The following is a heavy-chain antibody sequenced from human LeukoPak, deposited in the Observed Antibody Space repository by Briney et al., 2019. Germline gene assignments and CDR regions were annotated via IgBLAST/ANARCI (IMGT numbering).Heavy chain of an antibody. Sequence: ASVKVSCKASGYTFASYGISWLRQAPGQGFEWMGWINTYSGKTNYAQRFQVRVTLTTDTSTSTAYMELRSLRSDDTAVYFCARSHYDGTGYYEAGWFDPWGQGTLVTVSS. CDR3: ARSHYDGTGYYEAGWFDP. D-gene: IGHD3-22*01. V-gene: IGHV1-18*01. CDR1: GYTFASYG. CDR2: INTYSGKT. J-gene: IGHJ5*02.